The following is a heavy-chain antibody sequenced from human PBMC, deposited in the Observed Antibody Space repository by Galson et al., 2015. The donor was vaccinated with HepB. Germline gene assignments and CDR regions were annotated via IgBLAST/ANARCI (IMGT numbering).Heavy chain of an antibody. CDR3: ASLMYSSSWGEGFGDY. D-gene: IGHD6-13*01. CDR1: GYTFTSYA. CDR2: INTNTGNP. V-gene: IGHV7-4-1*02. J-gene: IGHJ4*02. Sequence: SVKVSCKASGYTFTSYAMNWVRQAPGQGLEWMGWINTNTGNPTYAQGFTGRFVFSLDASVSTAYLQISSLKAEDTAVYYCASLMYSSSWGEGFGDYWGQGTLVTVSS.